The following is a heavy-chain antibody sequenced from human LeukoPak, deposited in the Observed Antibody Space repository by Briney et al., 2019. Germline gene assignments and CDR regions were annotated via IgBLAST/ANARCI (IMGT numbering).Heavy chain of an antibody. CDR1: GGSFSGYY. CDR3: ARGRGAKATDY. V-gene: IGHV4-34*01. Sequence: SETLSLTCAVYGGSFSGYYWSWIRQPPGKGLEWIGEINHSGSTNYNPSLKSRVTISVDTSKNQFSLKLSSVTAADTAVYYCARGRGAKATDYWGQGTLVTVSS. D-gene: IGHD3-10*01. CDR2: INHSGST. J-gene: IGHJ4*02.